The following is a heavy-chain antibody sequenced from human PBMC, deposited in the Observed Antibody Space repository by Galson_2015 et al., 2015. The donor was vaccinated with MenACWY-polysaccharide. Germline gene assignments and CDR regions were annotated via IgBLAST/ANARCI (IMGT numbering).Heavy chain of an antibody. V-gene: IGHV3-23*01. Sequence: SLRLSCAASGFTFSSYAMSWVRQAPGKGLEWVSAISGSGGSTYYADSVKGRFTISRDNSKNTLYLQMNSLRAEDTAVYYCAKDRAKVGARNYWGQGTLVTVSS. CDR1: GFTFSSYA. CDR2: ISGSGGST. CDR3: AKDRAKVGARNY. J-gene: IGHJ4*02. D-gene: IGHD1-26*01.